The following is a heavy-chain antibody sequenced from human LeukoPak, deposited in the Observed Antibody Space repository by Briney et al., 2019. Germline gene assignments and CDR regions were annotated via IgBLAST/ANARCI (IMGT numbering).Heavy chain of an antibody. D-gene: IGHD3-10*01. CDR2: IIPIFGTA. V-gene: IGHV1-69*13. CDR3: ARQSGHYYGSGSYEFDY. Sequence: ASVKVSCKASGYTFTSYYMHWVRQAPGQGLEWMGGIIPIFGTANYAQKFQGRVTITADESTSTAYMELSSLRSEDTAVYYCARQSGHYYGSGSYEFDYWGQGTLVTVSS. CDR1: GYTFTSYY. J-gene: IGHJ4*02.